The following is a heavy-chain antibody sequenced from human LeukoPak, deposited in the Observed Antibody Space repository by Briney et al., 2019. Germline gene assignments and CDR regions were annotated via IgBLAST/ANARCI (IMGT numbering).Heavy chain of an antibody. CDR2: IHTSGST. V-gene: IGHV4-61*02. J-gene: IGHJ5*02. CDR1: GGSISSGNYY. D-gene: IGHD6-19*01. CDR3: ARVVAVAGTGGFDP. Sequence: SETLSLTCTVSGGSISSGNYYWSWIRQPAGKGLEYIGRIHTSGSTNYNPSLKSRVTISVDTSKNQFSLKLSSVTAADTAVYYCARVVAVAGTGGFDPWGQGTLVTVSS.